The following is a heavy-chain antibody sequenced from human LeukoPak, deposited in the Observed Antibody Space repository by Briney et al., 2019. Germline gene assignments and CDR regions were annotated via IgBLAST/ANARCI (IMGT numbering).Heavy chain of an antibody. V-gene: IGHV1-69*13. Sequence: GASVKVSCKASGGIFSSYAISWVRQAPGQGLEWMGGIIPIFGTANYAQKFQGRVTITADESTSTAYMELSSLRSEDTAVYYCARDRAEYDILTGYYSGERWFDPWGQGTLVTVSS. CDR3: ARDRAEYDILTGYYSGERWFDP. D-gene: IGHD3-9*01. CDR2: IIPIFGTA. J-gene: IGHJ5*02. CDR1: GGIFSSYA.